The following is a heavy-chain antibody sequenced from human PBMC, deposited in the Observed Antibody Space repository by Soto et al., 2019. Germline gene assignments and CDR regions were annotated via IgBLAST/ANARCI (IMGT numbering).Heavy chain of an antibody. CDR3: AKGSLPYYYDSSGYPYYFDY. V-gene: IGHV3-23*04. CDR1: GFTFDDYA. Sequence: EVQLVESGGGLVQPGRSLRLSCAASGFTFDDYAMHWVRQAPGKGLEWVSGISGSGGSTYYADSVKGRFTISRDNSRNTLYLQMNSLRAEDTAVYYCAKGSLPYYYDSSGYPYYFDYWGQGTLVTVSS. D-gene: IGHD3-22*01. J-gene: IGHJ4*02. CDR2: ISGSGGST.